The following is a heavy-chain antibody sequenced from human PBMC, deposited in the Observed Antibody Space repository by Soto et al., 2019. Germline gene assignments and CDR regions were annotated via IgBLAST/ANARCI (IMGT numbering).Heavy chain of an antibody. CDR1: GGSFSGYY. V-gene: IGHV4-34*01. D-gene: IGHD3-22*01. Sequence: SETLSLTCAVYGGSFSGYYWSWIRQPPGKGLEWIGEINHSGSTNYNPSLKSRVTISVDTSKNQFSLKRSSVTAADTAVYYCARGDYYDSSGYCFGYWGQGTLVTVSS. CDR3: ARGDYYDSSGYCFGY. J-gene: IGHJ4*02. CDR2: INHSGST.